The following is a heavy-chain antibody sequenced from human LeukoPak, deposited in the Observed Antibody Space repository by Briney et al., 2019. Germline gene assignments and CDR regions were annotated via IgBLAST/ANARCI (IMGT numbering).Heavy chain of an antibody. J-gene: IGHJ4*02. CDR1: GFTFSYYY. V-gene: IGHV3-11*01. D-gene: IGHD1-26*01. CDR3: ARTSGSYYSGFDY. CDR2: ISSSGNTI. Sequence: GGSLRLSCAASGFTFSYYYMSWIRQTPGKGLGWVSYISSSGNTIYYADSVKGRFTISRDNAKNSLYLQMSSLRAEDTAVYYCARTSGSYYSGFDYWGQGTLVTVSS.